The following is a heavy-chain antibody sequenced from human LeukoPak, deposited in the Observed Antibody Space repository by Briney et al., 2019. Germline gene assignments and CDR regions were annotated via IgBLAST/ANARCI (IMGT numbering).Heavy chain of an antibody. Sequence: GGSLRLSCAASGFTFSTYEMNWVRQAPGKGLECLEYIDGSGSTAYYVDSVKRRFPLSGDNTKNSLYLQMNSLRAEDRAVYYCARVSHSQQSLDYLGQGTLVTVSS. CDR3: ARVSHSQQSLDY. CDR2: IDGSGSTA. V-gene: IGHV3-48*03. CDR1: GFTFSTYE. J-gene: IGHJ4*02. D-gene: IGHD6-13*01.